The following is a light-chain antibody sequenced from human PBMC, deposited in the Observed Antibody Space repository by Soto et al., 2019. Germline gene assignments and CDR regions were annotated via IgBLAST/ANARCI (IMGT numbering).Light chain of an antibody. V-gene: IGKV3-20*01. CDR1: QSVTNNY. Sequence: EIVLTQSPGTLSLSPGERATLSCRASQSVTNNYLDWFQQKPGQAPRLLIYDASIRADGIPDRFSGSGSETDFTLTISRLEPEDSAVYYCQQCSFSPRTFSQGTKVDIK. CDR3: QQCSFSPRT. CDR2: DAS. J-gene: IGKJ1*01.